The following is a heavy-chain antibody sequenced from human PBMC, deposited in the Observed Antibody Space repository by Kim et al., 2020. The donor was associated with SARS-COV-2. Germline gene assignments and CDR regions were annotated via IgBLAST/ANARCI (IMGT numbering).Heavy chain of an antibody. CDR3: AKDRAAAGRGGVDY. V-gene: IGHV3-9*01. J-gene: IGHJ4*02. D-gene: IGHD6-13*01. Sequence: ADSVKGRFTNSRDNAKNSLYLQMNSLRPEDTALYYCAKDRAAAGRGGVDYWGQGTLVTVSS.